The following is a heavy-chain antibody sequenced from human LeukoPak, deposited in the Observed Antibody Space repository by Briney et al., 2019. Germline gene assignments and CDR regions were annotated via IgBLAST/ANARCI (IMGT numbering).Heavy chain of an antibody. CDR1: GFTFSSYT. V-gene: IGHV3-21*01. J-gene: IGHJ4*02. Sequence: GGCLRLSCAASGFTFSSYTMNWVRQAPGKGLEWVSSISGTSGYIYYADSVKGRFTISRDNAKNSVYLQMTSLRDEDTAVYYCARDHYGDYGFDYWGQGTLVTVSP. D-gene: IGHD4-17*01. CDR2: ISGTSGYI. CDR3: ARDHYGDYGFDY.